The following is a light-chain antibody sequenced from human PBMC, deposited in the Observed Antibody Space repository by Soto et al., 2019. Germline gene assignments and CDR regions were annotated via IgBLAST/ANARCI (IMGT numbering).Light chain of an antibody. Sequence: QSVLTQPASVSGSPGQSITISCTGTSSDVGGNKYVSWYQHYPGKAPKLMICDVSNRPSGVSNRFSGSKSGNTASLTISGLQAEDVADYYCSAFTGTTYVFGTETKVTGL. V-gene: IGLV2-14*03. CDR3: SAFTGTTYV. CDR2: DVS. J-gene: IGLJ1*01. CDR1: SSDVGGNKY.